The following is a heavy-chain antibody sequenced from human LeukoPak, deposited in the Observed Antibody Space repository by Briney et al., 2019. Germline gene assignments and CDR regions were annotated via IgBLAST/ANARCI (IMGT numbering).Heavy chain of an antibody. CDR2: ISSSGSTI. CDR3: ASRDFWSGKGFDY. CDR1: GFTFSSYE. Sequence: PGGSLRLSCAASGFTFSSYEMNWVRQAPGKGLEWVSYISSSGSTIYYADSVKGRFTISRDNAKNSLYLQMNSLRAEDTAVYYCASRDFWSGKGFDYWGQGTLVTVSS. V-gene: IGHV3-48*03. J-gene: IGHJ4*02. D-gene: IGHD3-3*01.